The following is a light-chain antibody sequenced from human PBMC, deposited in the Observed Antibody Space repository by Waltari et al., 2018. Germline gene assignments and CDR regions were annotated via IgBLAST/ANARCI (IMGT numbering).Light chain of an antibody. CDR3: CFETSRFYV. V-gene: IGLV2-18*01. Sequence: QSALTQPPSVSGTPGQSVTISCTGTSSDVGTNNRVPWYQQSPGSAPNLLIYEVTNRPSGVPVRFPGTKSGNTASLTISGLQAENEADYYCCFETSRFYVFGPGTKVTVL. J-gene: IGLJ1*01. CDR2: EVT. CDR1: SSDVGTNNR.